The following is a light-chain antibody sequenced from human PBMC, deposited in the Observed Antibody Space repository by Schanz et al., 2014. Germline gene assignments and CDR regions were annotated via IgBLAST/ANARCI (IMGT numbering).Light chain of an antibody. Sequence: EIVLTQSPGTLSLSPGERATLSCRASQSVSSYLAWYQQKPGQGPRLLIYDASTRATGIPDRFSGSGSGTDFTLTISRLEPEDFAMYYCQQYGSSPLTFGGGTKVEIK. CDR1: QSVSSY. J-gene: IGKJ4*01. CDR2: DAS. CDR3: QQYGSSPLT. V-gene: IGKV3-20*01.